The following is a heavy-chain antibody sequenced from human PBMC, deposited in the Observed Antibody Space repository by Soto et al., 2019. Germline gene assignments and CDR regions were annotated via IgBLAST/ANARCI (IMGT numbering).Heavy chain of an antibody. D-gene: IGHD6-13*01. CDR1: WYSFIDFW. Sequence: WLPKRVCCNGVWYSFIDFWIGRVRKMTGKGLEWMGIIYPGDSDTRYSPSFQGQVTISADKSISTAYLQWSSLKASDTAMYYCARHAGAAVPYGMGIWGQGTT. CDR2: IYPGDSDT. CDR3: ARHAGAAVPYGMGI. V-gene: IGHV5-51*01. J-gene: IGHJ6*02.